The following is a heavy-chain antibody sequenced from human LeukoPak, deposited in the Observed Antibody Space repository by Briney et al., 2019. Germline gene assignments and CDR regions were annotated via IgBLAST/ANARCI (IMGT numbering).Heavy chain of an antibody. D-gene: IGHD2-21*02. V-gene: IGHV3-74*01. J-gene: IGHJ6*02. CDR2: ISPTGSTT. CDR3: ARGGDGYYYYYGMDV. Sequence: GGSLRLSCTASGFSFSGHWMHWARQLPGKGLVWVSRISPTGSTTSYADSVKGRFTVSRDNAKNTLYLQVNSLRAVDAAVYYCARGGDGYYYYYGMDVWGQGTTVTVSS. CDR1: GFSFSGHW.